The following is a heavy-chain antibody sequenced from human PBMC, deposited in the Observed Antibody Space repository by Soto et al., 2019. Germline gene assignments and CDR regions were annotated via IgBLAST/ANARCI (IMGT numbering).Heavy chain of an antibody. CDR1: GGSVSSGSYY. V-gene: IGHV4-61*01. CDR3: AREGYNFDY. J-gene: IGHJ4*02. CDR2: IYYSGST. Sequence: PSETLSLTCTVSGGSVSSGSYYWSWIRQPPGKGLEWIGYIYYSGSTNYNPSLKSRVTISVDTSKNQFSLKLSSVTAADTAVYYCAREGYNFDYWGQGTLVTVS. D-gene: IGHD5-18*01.